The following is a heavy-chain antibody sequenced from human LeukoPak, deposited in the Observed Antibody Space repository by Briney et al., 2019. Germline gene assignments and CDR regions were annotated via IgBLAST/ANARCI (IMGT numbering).Heavy chain of an antibody. CDR3: AKVASYSRSEYGSGSYDS. D-gene: IGHD3-10*01. CDR1: GFTFSTYG. Sequence: GGSLRLSCAASGFTFSTYGMAWVRPAPGKGLEWLSGITSSGPSTYYADSVKGRFTISRDNSRNILYLHLNSLGAYDTAVYFCAKVASYSRSEYGSGSYDSWGQGTLVTVSS. J-gene: IGHJ4*02. CDR2: ITSSGPST. V-gene: IGHV3-23*01.